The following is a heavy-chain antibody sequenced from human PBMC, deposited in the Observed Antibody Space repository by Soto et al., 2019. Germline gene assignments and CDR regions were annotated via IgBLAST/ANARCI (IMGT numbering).Heavy chain of an antibody. CDR3: AGALNHYCSGGSCYSDY. CDR2: ISGSGGST. CDR1: GFTFSSYA. Sequence: EVQLLESGGGLVQPGGSLRLSCAASGFTFSSYAMSWVRQAPGKGLEWVSAISGSGGSTYYADSVKGRFTISRDNSKNTLYLQMNSLRAEDTAVYYCAGALNHYCSGGSCYSDYWGQGTLVTVSS. J-gene: IGHJ4*02. V-gene: IGHV3-23*01. D-gene: IGHD2-15*01.